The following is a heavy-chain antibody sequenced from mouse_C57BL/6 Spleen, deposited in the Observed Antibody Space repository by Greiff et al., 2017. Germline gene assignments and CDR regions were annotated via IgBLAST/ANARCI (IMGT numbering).Heavy chain of an antibody. CDR1: GYTFTSYW. Sequence: QVQLKQPGAELVKPGASVKMSCKASGYTFTSYWITWVKQRPGRGLEWIGDIYPGSGSTNYNEKFKSKATLTVDTSSSTAYMQLSSLTSEDSAVYYCARGDYGYAMDYWGQGTSVTVSS. CDR3: ARGDYGYAMDY. V-gene: IGHV1-55*01. D-gene: IGHD2-4*01. CDR2: IYPGSGST. J-gene: IGHJ4*01.